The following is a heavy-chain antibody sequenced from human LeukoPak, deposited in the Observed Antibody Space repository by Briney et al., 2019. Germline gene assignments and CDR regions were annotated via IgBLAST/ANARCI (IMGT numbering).Heavy chain of an antibody. CDR3: AKDLRGWWVPLDY. J-gene: IGHJ4*02. CDR2: INHSGST. CDR1: GGSFSGYY. V-gene: IGHV4-34*01. D-gene: IGHD2-15*01. Sequence: SETLSLTCAVYGGSFSGYYWSWIRQPPGKGLEWVGEINHSGSTNYNPSLKSRVTISVDTSKNQFSLKLSSVTAADTAVYYCAKDLRGWWVPLDYWGQGTLVTVSS.